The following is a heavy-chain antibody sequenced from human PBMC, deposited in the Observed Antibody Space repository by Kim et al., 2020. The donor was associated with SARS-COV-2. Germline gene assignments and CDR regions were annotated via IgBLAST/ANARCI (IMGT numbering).Heavy chain of an antibody. CDR3: ARAGAGGGFDY. V-gene: IGHV3-74*01. CDR2: T. Sequence: TGYGDDVKGRFTISRDNSQDTVFLELKSLRVEDTALYFCARAGAGGGFDYWGQGTRVTVSS. J-gene: IGHJ4*02. D-gene: IGHD3-16*01.